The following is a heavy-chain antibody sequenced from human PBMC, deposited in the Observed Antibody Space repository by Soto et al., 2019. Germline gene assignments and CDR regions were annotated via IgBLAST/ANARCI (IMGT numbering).Heavy chain of an antibody. V-gene: IGHV3-30-3*01. CDR3: AKVSSSWYAGFFDL. Sequence: GGSLILSCAASGFTFSSYAMHWVRQTPGKGLEWVAVISYDGGDKYYADSVKGRLTIYRDNSMNTLYLQMNTLRVEDTAVYYCAKVSSSWYAGFFDLWGQGTLVTVSS. CDR1: GFTFSSYA. J-gene: IGHJ4*02. D-gene: IGHD6-13*01. CDR2: ISYDGGDK.